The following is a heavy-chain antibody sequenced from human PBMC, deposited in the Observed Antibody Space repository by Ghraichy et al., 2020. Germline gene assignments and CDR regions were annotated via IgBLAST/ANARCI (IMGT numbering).Heavy chain of an antibody. CDR3: ASGTGRLQTY. CDR1: GGSISNYY. CDR2: VHGSGST. Sequence: SETLSLTCTVSGGSISNYYCNWFRQPPGKGLEWIGYVHGSGSTKYHPSLESRVTVSSDTAKNEFSLSLTSMTPADTAVYYCASGTGRLQTYWGQGTLVTVSS. V-gene: IGHV4-59*01. D-gene: IGHD3-10*01. J-gene: IGHJ4*02.